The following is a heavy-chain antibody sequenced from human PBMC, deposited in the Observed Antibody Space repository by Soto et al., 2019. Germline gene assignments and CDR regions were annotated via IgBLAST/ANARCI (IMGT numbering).Heavy chain of an antibody. D-gene: IGHD3-10*01. CDR2: ISAYNGNT. Sequence: ASVKVSFKASGYTFTSYGITWVRQAPGQGLEWMGWISAYNGNTNYVQKLQGRVTMTTDTSTSTAYMELRSLRSDDTAVYYCARDRPLRGFYYYYGMDVWGQGTTVTVSS. CDR1: GYTFTSYG. J-gene: IGHJ6*02. CDR3: ARDRPLRGFYYYYGMDV. V-gene: IGHV1-18*04.